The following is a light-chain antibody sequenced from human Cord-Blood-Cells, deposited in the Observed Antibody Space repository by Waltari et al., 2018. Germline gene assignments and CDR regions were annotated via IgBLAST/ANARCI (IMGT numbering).Light chain of an antibody. CDR3: QQYDNLPPYT. J-gene: IGKJ2*01. Sequence: DIQMTQSPSSLSASVGDRVTITCQASQDISNYLNWYQQKPGKAPKLLIYDASNLETGVPSXFSGSVSGTDFTFTISSLQPEDIATYYCQQYDNLPPYTFGQGTKLEIK. CDR2: DAS. CDR1: QDISNY. V-gene: IGKV1-33*01.